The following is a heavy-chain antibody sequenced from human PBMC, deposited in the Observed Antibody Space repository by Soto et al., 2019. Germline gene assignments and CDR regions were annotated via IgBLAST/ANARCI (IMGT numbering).Heavy chain of an antibody. CDR1: GFTFSSYS. Sequence: PGGSLRLSCAASGFTFSSYSMNWVRQAPGKGLEWVSSISSSSSYIYYADSVKGRFTIPRDNAKNSLYLQMNSLRAEDTAVYYCARDLSPNYYDSSGYFPHAFDIWGQGTMVTVSS. J-gene: IGHJ3*02. CDR2: ISSSSSYI. CDR3: ARDLSPNYYDSSGYFPHAFDI. D-gene: IGHD3-22*01. V-gene: IGHV3-21*01.